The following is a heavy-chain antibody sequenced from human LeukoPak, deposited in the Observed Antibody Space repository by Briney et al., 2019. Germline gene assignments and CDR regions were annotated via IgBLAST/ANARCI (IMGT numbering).Heavy chain of an antibody. Sequence: SETLSLTCTVSGGSISSYYWSWIRQPPGKGLEWIGYIYYSGSTNYNPSLKSRVTISVDTSKNQFSLKLSSVTAADTAVYYCARENSSGWIDYWGQGTVVTVSS. D-gene: IGHD6-19*01. V-gene: IGHV4-59*01. CDR2: IYYSGST. CDR1: GGSISSYY. J-gene: IGHJ4*02. CDR3: ARENSSGWIDY.